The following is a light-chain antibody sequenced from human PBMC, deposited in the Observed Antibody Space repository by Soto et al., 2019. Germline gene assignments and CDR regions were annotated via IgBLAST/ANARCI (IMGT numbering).Light chain of an antibody. Sequence: QLTQSPSSLSASVGDRVTITCRASQGISNYLAWYQQKPGKVPKLLIYAASTLQSGVPSRFSGSGSGTDFTLTISSLQPEDVATYYCQKYNSAPPWTFGQGTKVDIK. CDR1: QGISNY. V-gene: IGKV1-27*01. J-gene: IGKJ1*01. CDR2: AAS. CDR3: QKYNSAPPWT.